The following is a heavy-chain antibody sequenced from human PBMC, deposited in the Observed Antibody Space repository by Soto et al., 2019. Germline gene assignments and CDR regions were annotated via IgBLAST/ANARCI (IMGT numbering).Heavy chain of an antibody. V-gene: IGHV4-34*01. CDR1: GGSFSGYY. J-gene: IGHJ6*02. CDR3: AREGCSSPSCSFHYYYYGMDV. Sequence: SETLSLTCAVYGGSFSGYYWSWIRQPPGKGLEWIGEINHSVSTNYNPSLKSRVTISVDTSKNQFSLKLSSVTAADTAVYYCAREGCSSPSCSFHYYYYGMDVWGQGTRVTVSS. D-gene: IGHD2-2*01. CDR2: INHSVST.